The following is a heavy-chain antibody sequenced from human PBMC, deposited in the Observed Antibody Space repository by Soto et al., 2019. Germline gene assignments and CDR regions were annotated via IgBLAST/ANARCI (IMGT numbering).Heavy chain of an antibody. CDR2: IYYSGST. J-gene: IGHJ5*02. Sequence: SETLSLTCTVSGGSISSGGYSWTWIRQHPGKGLEWIGYIYYSGSTYYKPSLKSRVTISVDTSKNQLSLKLSSVTAADTAVYYCAREEVVVVPAARRFDPWGQGTLVTVSS. CDR1: GGSISSGGYS. CDR3: AREEVVVVPAARRFDP. D-gene: IGHD2-2*01. V-gene: IGHV4-31*03.